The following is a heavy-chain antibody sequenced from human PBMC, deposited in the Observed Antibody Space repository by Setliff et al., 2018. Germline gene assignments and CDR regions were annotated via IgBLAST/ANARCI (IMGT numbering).Heavy chain of an antibody. V-gene: IGHV4-4*08. CDR2: IYTSGST. J-gene: IGHJ3*02. CDR3: VRVEAGYCSSTSCYVVGAFDI. CDR1: GGSISSNY. D-gene: IGHD2-2*03. Sequence: SLTCNVSGGSISSNYWSWVRQPPGKGLEWIGYIYTSGSTNYNPSLKSRGTISVDTSRNQFSLKLSSVTAADTAVYYCVRVEAGYCSSTSCYVVGAFDIWGQGTMVTVSS.